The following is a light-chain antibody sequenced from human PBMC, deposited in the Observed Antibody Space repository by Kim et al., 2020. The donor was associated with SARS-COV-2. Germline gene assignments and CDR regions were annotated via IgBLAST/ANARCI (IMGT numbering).Light chain of an antibody. J-gene: IGLJ2*01. Sequence: GQRVTISCSGSSSNIGRQYVYWNQQLTGTAPKFFIYMNNQRPSGVPDRFSGSKSGTSASLAISGLRSEDEADYYCASWDDSLSGPVFGGGTQLTVL. CDR1: SSNIGRQY. CDR2: MNN. V-gene: IGLV1-47*01. CDR3: ASWDDSLSGPV.